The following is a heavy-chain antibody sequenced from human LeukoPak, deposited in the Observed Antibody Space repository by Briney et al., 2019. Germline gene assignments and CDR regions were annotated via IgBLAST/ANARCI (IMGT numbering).Heavy chain of an antibody. V-gene: IGHV1-69*13. CDR2: IIPIFGTA. CDR1: GYTFTSYP. D-gene: IGHD3-3*01. CDR3: ARAPRREDFWSGYSLYYFDY. Sequence: GASAKVSCKASGYTFTSYPMNWVRQAPGQGLEWMGGIIPIFGTANYAQKFQGRVTVTADESTSTAYMELSSLRSEDTAVYYCARAPRREDFWSGYSLYYFDYWGQGTLVTVSS. J-gene: IGHJ4*02.